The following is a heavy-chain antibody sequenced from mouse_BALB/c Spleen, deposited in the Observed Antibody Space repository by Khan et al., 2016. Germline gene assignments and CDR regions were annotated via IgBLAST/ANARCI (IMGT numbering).Heavy chain of an antibody. Sequence: EVKLEESGPGLVKPSQSLSLTCTVTGYSITSDYAWNWIRQFPGNKLEWMGYISYSGNTSYNPSLKSRISITRDTSKNQFFLQLNSVTTEDTATYYCARSNNYGNSPAWIVYWGQGTLVTVSA. CDR3: ARSNNYGNSPAWIVY. CDR2: ISYSGNT. D-gene: IGHD1-1*01. CDR1: GYSITSDYA. V-gene: IGHV3-2*02. J-gene: IGHJ3*01.